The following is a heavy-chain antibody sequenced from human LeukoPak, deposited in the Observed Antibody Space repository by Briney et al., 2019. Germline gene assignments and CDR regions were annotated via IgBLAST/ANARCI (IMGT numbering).Heavy chain of an antibody. CDR3: ARHGSASGWYRSHFDY. CDR2: IYYSGST. D-gene: IGHD6-19*01. CDR1: GGSIGSSSYY. V-gene: IGHV4-39*01. Sequence: SETLSLTCTVSGGSIGSSSYYWGWVRQPPGKGLEWIGSIYYSGSTYYSPSLKSRVTMFVDTSKNQFSLKLSSVTAADTAVYYCARHGSASGWYRSHFDYWGQGTLVTVSS. J-gene: IGHJ4*02.